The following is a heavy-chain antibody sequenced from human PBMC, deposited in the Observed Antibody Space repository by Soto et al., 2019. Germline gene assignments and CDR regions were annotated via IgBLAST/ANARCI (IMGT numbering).Heavy chain of an antibody. V-gene: IGHV3-74*01. Sequence: EVQLVESGGGLVQPGGSLRLSCAASGFTFSSYWMHWVRQAPGKGLVWVSRINSDGSSTSYADSVKGRFTISRDNAKNTLYLKMNSLRAEDTAVYYCARVRSSSWYESYYYYYGMDVWGQGTTVTVSS. J-gene: IGHJ6*02. CDR2: INSDGSST. CDR1: GFTFSSYW. CDR3: ARVRSSSWYESYYYYYGMDV. D-gene: IGHD6-13*01.